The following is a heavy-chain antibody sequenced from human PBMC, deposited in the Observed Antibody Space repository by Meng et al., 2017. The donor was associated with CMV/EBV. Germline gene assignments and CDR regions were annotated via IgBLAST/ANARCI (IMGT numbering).Heavy chain of an antibody. D-gene: IGHD6-13*01. V-gene: IGHV3-23*01. CDR2: ISGSST. CDR3: AKDQPIAAAGTGGYSYGRKTVYDAFDI. Sequence: GGSLRLSCAASGFTFSSYSMNWVRQAPGKGLEWVSSISGSSTYYADSVKGRFTISRDNSKNTLYLQMNSLRAEDTAVYYCAKDQPIAAAGTGGYSYGRKTVYDAFDIWGQGTMVTVSS. CDR1: GFTFSSYS. J-gene: IGHJ3*02.